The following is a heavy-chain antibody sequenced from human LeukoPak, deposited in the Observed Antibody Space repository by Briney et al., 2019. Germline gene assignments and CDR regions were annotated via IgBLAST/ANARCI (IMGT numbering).Heavy chain of an antibody. J-gene: IGHJ4*02. D-gene: IGHD1-26*01. Sequence: PGGSHRLSCAASGFTVSSNHMSWVRQAPGKGLEWVSLIYSGGSTYYTDSVKGRFTVSRDNSKNTLYLQMNSLRAEDTAVYYCARDGEGGTYSNYWGQGTLVSVSS. CDR1: GFTVSSNH. V-gene: IGHV3-53*01. CDR2: IYSGGST. CDR3: ARDGEGGTYSNY.